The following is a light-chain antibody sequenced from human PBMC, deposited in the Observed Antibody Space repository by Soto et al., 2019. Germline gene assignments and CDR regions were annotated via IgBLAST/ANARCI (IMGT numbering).Light chain of an antibody. CDR3: QQYGTSEII. Sequence: EIMLTQSPGTLSLSPGERATLSCRASQSLTNSFIAWYQQKPGQAPRLLIYDTSIRASGIPDRFSGSGSGTDFTLTISRLEPEDFAVFYCQQYGTSEIIFGQGTRLEIK. J-gene: IGKJ5*01. CDR2: DTS. V-gene: IGKV3-20*01. CDR1: QSLTNSF.